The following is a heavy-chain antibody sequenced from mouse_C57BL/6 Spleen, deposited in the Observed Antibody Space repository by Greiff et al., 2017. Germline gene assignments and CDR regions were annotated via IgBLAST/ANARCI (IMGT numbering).Heavy chain of an antibody. D-gene: IGHD2-5*01. Sequence: EVQLVESGAELVKPGASVKLSCTASGFNIKDYYMHWVKQRTEQGLEWIGRIDPEDGATKYAPKFQGKATITADTSSNTAYLQLSSLTSEDTAVYYCARGDSNYVAYWGQGTLVTVSA. CDR1: GFNIKDYY. V-gene: IGHV14-2*01. CDR2: IDPEDGAT. CDR3: ARGDSNYVAY. J-gene: IGHJ3*01.